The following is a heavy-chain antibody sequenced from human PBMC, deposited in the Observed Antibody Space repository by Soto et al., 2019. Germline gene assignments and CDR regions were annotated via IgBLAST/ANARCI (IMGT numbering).Heavy chain of an antibody. V-gene: IGHV3-53*01. CDR1: GFTVSSNY. Sequence: GGSLRLSCAASGFTVSSNYMSWVRQAPGKGLEWVSVIYSGGSTYYADSVKGRFTISRDNSKNTLYLQMNSLRAEDTAVYYCARAPPVGLYSSGWQYYFDYWGQGTLVTVSS. D-gene: IGHD6-19*01. CDR3: ARAPPVGLYSSGWQYYFDY. J-gene: IGHJ4*02. CDR2: IYSGGST.